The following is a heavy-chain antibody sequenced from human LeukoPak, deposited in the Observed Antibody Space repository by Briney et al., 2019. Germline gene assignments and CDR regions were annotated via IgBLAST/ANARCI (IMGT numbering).Heavy chain of an antibody. J-gene: IGHJ6*02. CDR1: GFTVSSNY. CDR2: IYSGGST. Sequence: GGSLRLSCAASGFTVSSNYMSWVRQAPGKGLEWVSVIYSGGSTYYADSVKGRFTISRDNSKNTLSLQVNSLSAEDTAVYYCAKGRYCDSTTCAYHGLDVWGQGTTVTVSS. CDR3: AKGRYCDSTTCAYHGLDV. V-gene: IGHV3-53*01. D-gene: IGHD2-2*01.